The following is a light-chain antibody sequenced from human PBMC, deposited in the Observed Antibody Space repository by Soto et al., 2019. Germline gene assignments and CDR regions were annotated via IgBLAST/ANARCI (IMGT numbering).Light chain of an antibody. V-gene: IGKV3-20*01. J-gene: IGKJ5*01. Sequence: ESVLTQSPGTLSLSPGESATLSCRGSQSISSSYLAWYQQKTGQAPRLLIYDASSRATGVPDRFSGSGSGTDFTLIISRLEPEDFAVYYCQQYGSSPPITFGQGTRLE. CDR1: QSISSSY. CDR3: QQYGSSPPIT. CDR2: DAS.